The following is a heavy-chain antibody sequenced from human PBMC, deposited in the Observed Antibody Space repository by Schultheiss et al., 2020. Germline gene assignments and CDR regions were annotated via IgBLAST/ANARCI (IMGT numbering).Heavy chain of an antibody. CDR1: GFTFSSYG. CDR2: IKSSSGYT. Sequence: GGSLRLSCAASGFTFSSYGMHWVRQAPGKGLEWVTYIKSSSGYTNYADSVKGRFTISRDNSKNTLYLEMNSLRGEDTAVYYCARGETATTQILFDYWGQGTLVNVYS. CDR3: ARGETATTQILFDY. D-gene: IGHD5-24*01. V-gene: IGHV3-21*05. J-gene: IGHJ4*02.